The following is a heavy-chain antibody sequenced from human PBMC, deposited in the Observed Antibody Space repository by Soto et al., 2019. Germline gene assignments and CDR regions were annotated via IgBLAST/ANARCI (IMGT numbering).Heavy chain of an antibody. CDR1: GFTFSSYG. CDR3: AKDSAHRFIDSSGYYYGEAFYSYGMEV. D-gene: IGHD3-22*01. Sequence: GGSLRLSCAASGFTFSSYGMHWVRQAPGKGLEWVAVISYDGSNKYYADSVKGRFTISRDNSKNTLYLQMNSLRAEDTTVYYCAKDSAHRFIDSSGYYYGEAFYSYGMEVWGQGTTVTVSS. CDR2: ISYDGSNK. J-gene: IGHJ6*02. V-gene: IGHV3-30*18.